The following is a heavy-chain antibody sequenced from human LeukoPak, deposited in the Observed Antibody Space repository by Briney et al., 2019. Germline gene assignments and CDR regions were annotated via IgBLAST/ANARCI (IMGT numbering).Heavy chain of an antibody. CDR3: ARAVEYNWFDP. Sequence: PGGSPRLSCAASGFTFSSYSMNWVRQAPGKGLEWVSSISSSSSYIYYADSVKGRFTISRDNAQNSLYLQMNSLRAEDTAVYYCARAVEYNWFDPWGQGTLVTVSS. V-gene: IGHV3-21*01. CDR2: ISSSSSYI. J-gene: IGHJ5*02. CDR1: GFTFSSYS.